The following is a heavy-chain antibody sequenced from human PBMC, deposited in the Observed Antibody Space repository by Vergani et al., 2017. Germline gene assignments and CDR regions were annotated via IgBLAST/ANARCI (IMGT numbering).Heavy chain of an antibody. J-gene: IGHJ6*03. V-gene: IGHV3-30-3*01. CDR3: ARGGRFESPSRNYYYYMDV. Sequence: QVQLVESGGGVVQPGRSLRLSCAASGFTFSSYALHWVRQAPGKGLEWVAVISSDGSNKYYADSVKGRFTISRDNSKNTLYLQMNSRRAEDTAVYYCARGGRFESPSRNYYYYMDVWGKGTTVTVSS. CDR2: ISSDGSNK. D-gene: IGHD3-10*01. CDR1: GFTFSSYA.